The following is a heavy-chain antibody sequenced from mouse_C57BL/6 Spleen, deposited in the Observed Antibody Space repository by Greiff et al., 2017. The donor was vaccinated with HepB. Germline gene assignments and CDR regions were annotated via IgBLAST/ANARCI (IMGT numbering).Heavy chain of an antibody. CDR3: ARNYPLDGYYGGNYFDY. CDR1: GFTFSSYA. CDR2: ISDGGSYT. J-gene: IGHJ2*01. Sequence: EVKLVESGGGLVKPGGSLKLSCAASGFTFSSYAMSWVRQTPEKRLEWVATISDGGSYTYYPDNVKGRFTISRDNAKNNLYLQMSHLKSEDTAMYYCARNYPLDGYYGGNYFDYWGQGTTLTVSS. D-gene: IGHD2-3*01. V-gene: IGHV5-4*03.